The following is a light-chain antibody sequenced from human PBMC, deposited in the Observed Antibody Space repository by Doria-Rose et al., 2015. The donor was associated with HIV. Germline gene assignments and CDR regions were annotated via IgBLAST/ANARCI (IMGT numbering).Light chain of an antibody. CDR3: QQYYDTPS. V-gene: IGKV4-1*01. CDR1: QSLLYTSKNY. CDR2: WAS. J-gene: IGKJ3*01. Sequence: TQSPESLGMSLGERATLNCKSNQSLLYTSKNYLAWYQQKPGQPPKLLIYWASTRQSGVPARFSGSGSGTDFTLTISSLEAEDVAVYYCQQYYDTPSFGPGTTMDIK.